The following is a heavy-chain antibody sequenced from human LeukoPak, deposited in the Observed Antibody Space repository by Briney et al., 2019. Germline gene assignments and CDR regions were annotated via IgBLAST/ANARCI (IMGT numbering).Heavy chain of an antibody. J-gene: IGHJ4*02. CDR1: GFAVSTNY. V-gene: IGHV3-53*01. CDR3: AKTMGAIDHDY. D-gene: IGHD1-26*01. CDR2: TNSGSNT. Sequence: GGSLRLSCAASGFAVSTNYMSWVRQAPGNGLEWVSTVTNSGSNTYYADSVKGRFTNSRDNSKNTLYLQMSSLRADDTAVYYCAKTMGAIDHDYWGQGTLVIVSS.